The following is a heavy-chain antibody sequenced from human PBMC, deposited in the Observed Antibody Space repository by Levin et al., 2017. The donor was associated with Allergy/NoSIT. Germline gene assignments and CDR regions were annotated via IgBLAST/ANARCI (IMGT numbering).Heavy chain of an antibody. CDR3: ARGSGNKQSFDY. CDR2: INHSGST. J-gene: IGHJ4*02. D-gene: IGHD2/OR15-2a*01. V-gene: IGHV4-34*01. CDR1: VGSFSGYH. Sequence: SETLSLTCAVYVGSFSGYHWTWIRQPPGRGLEWIGEINHSGSTNYNPSLKSRVTISVDTSKNQFSLTLNSVTAADTAVYYCARGSGNKQSFDYWSQGAPVTVSS.